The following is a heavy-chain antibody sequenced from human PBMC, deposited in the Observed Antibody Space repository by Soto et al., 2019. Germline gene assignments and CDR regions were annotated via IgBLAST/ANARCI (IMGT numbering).Heavy chain of an antibody. CDR2: IYSGGST. CDR1: GSTVSSSY. J-gene: IGHJ4*02. V-gene: IGHV3-53*02. D-gene: IGHD1-1*01. CDR3: ARGPISATGTKGGN. Sequence: EEHLVETGGGVIQPGGSLNLSCAASGSTVSSSYMSWVRQAPGRGLEWVSVIYSGGSTSYADSVKGRFTVSRDSSKNTLFLQMTSLRTEDTAVYYCARGPISATGTKGGNWGQGTLVTVSS.